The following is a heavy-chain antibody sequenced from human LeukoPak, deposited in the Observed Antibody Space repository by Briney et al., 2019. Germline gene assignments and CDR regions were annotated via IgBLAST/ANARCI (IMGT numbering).Heavy chain of an antibody. D-gene: IGHD5-18*01. CDR1: GFTFSSYS. CDR3: ARSLTAMAHFDY. CDR2: ISSSSSYI. V-gene: IGHV3-21*01. J-gene: IGHJ4*02. Sequence: GGSLRLSCAASGFTFSSYSMNWVRQAPGKGLEWVSSISSSSSYIYYADSVKGRFTISRDNAKNSLYLQMNSLRAEDTAVYYCARSLTAMAHFDYWGQGTLVTVSS.